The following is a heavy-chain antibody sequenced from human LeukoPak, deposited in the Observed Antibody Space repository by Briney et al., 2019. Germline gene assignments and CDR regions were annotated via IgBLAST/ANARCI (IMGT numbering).Heavy chain of an antibody. CDR2: IRYDGSNK. CDR1: GFTFSSYG. CDR3: AKDILEYYYDSSGAFDY. V-gene: IGHV3-30*02. D-gene: IGHD3-22*01. J-gene: IGHJ4*02. Sequence: SGGSLRLSCAASGFTFSSYGMHWVRQAPGKGLEWVAFIRYDGSNKYYADSVKGRFTISRVNSKNTLYLQMNSLRAEDTAVYYCAKDILEYYYDSSGAFDYWGQGTLVTVSS.